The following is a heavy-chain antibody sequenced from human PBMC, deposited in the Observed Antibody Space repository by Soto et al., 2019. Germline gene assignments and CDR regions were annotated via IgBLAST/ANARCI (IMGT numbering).Heavy chain of an antibody. J-gene: IGHJ4*02. CDR2: IRSKAYGGTT. CDR1: GFPFGDYA. V-gene: IGHV3-49*04. Sequence: GGSLRLSCTASGFPFGDYAMSWVRQSPGKGLEWVGFIRSKAYGGTTEYAASVKGRFTISIDDSKSIAYLQMNRLKTEDTAVSYCTIASFARPDVYYFDYWGQGTMVTVSS. CDR3: TIASFARPDVYYFDY. D-gene: IGHD6-6*01.